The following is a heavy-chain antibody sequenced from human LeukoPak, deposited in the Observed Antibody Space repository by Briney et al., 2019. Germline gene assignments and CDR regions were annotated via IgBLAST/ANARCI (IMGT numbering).Heavy chain of an antibody. D-gene: IGHD2-15*01. CDR2: IYYSGSS. CDR3: ASLYCSGGNCKGVAY. Sequence: PSETLSLTCTVSGGSISSGGYYWSWIRQPPGKGLEWIGYIYYSGSSYYNPSLKSRVAMSVDTSKNQFSLRLSSVTAADTAVYYCASLYCSGGNCKGVAYWGQGTLVTVSS. J-gene: IGHJ4*02. V-gene: IGHV4-30-4*08. CDR1: GGSISSGGYY.